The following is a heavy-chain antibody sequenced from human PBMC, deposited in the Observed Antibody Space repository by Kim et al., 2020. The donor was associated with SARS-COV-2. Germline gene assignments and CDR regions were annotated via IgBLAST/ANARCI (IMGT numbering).Heavy chain of an antibody. Sequence: SVKVSCKASGGTFSSYAISWVRQAPGQGLEWMGGIIPIFGTANYAQKFQGRVTITADESTSTAYMELSSLRSEDTAVYYCARSNYSSGALRDDAFDIWGQGTMVTVSS. CDR3: ARSNYSSGALRDDAFDI. CDR1: GGTFSSYA. CDR2: IIPIFGTA. V-gene: IGHV1-69*13. D-gene: IGHD6-19*01. J-gene: IGHJ3*02.